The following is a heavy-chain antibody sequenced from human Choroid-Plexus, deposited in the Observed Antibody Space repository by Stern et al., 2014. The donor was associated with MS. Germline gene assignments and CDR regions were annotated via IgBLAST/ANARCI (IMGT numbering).Heavy chain of an antibody. CDR3: AKDRQYLTYFFDH. J-gene: IGHJ5*02. CDR2: VSYDGSNK. D-gene: IGHD2/OR15-2a*01. V-gene: IGHV3-30*18. CDR1: GFTFGSCA. Sequence: VQLVESGGGVAQPGGPLRLPCVASGFTFGSCAMNWVRQAPGKGLEWGAGVSYDGSNKYYADSVKGRFTISRDNSQNTLYMQMSSLRPEDTAVYYCAKDRQYLTYFFDHWGQGSLVTVSS.